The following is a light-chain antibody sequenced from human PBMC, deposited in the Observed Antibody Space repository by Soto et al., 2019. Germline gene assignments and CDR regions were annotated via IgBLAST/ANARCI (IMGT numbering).Light chain of an antibody. V-gene: IGKV3-15*01. CDR1: QSVSSN. J-gene: IGKJ5*01. Sequence: EIVMTQSSATLSVSPGERATLSCRASQSVSSNLAWYQQKPGQAPRLLIYGASTRATGIPARFSGSGSGTEFTLTISSLQSEDFAVFYCQQYDNRPITFGQGTRLEIK. CDR3: QQYDNRPIT. CDR2: GAS.